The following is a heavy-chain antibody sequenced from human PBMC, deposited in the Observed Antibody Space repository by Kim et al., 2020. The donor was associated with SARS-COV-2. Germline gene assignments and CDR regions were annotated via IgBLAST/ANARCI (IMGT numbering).Heavy chain of an antibody. V-gene: IGHV5-51*01. CDR3: ARLRSSGWYEYYYYGMDV. J-gene: IGHJ6*02. CDR1: GYSFTSYW. Sequence: GESLKISCKGSGYSFTSYWIGWVRQMPGKGLEWMGIIYPGDSDTRYSPSFQGQVTIPADKSISTAYLQWSSLKASDTAMYYCARLRSSGWYEYYYYGMDVWGQGTTVTVSS. D-gene: IGHD6-19*01. CDR2: IYPGDSDT.